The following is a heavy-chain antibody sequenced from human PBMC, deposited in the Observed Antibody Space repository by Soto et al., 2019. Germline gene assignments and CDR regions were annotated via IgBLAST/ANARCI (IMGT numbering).Heavy chain of an antibody. CDR2: MNSDGSNT. CDR1: GFTFSNYW. V-gene: IGHV3-74*01. D-gene: IGHD1-26*01. CDR3: ATIKEGVSYGPTTC. Sequence: EVQLVESGGALVQPGGSLRLSCAASGFTFSNYWMHWVRQAPGKGLVWISRMNSDGSNTVYADAVKGRFTISSDNAKNTLYLQMNSLRVEDKAVYYGATIKEGVSYGPTTCWGQGSLVTVSS. J-gene: IGHJ4*02.